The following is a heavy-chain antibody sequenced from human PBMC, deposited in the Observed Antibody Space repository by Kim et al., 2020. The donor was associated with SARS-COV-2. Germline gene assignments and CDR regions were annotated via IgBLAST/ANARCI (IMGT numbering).Heavy chain of an antibody. V-gene: IGHV3-33*05. J-gene: IGHJ6*02. Sequence: GGSLRLSCAASGFTFSSYGMHWVRQAPGKGLEWVAVISYDGSNKYYADSVKGRFTISRDNSKNTLYLQMNSLRAEDTAVYYCAREPYYYGSGSYYGGYYYYGMDVWGQGTTVTVSS. D-gene: IGHD3-10*01. CDR2: ISYDGSNK. CDR1: GFTFSSYG. CDR3: AREPYYYGSGSYYGGYYYYGMDV.